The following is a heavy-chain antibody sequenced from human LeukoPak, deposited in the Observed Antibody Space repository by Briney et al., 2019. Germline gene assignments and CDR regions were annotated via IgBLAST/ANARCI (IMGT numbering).Heavy chain of an antibody. D-gene: IGHD3-10*01. CDR1: GGSFSGYY. Sequence: SETLSLTCAVYGGSFSGYYWSWIRQHPGKGLEWIGYIYYSGSTYYNPSLKSRVTISVDTSKNQFSLKLSSVTAADTAVYYCASSFGKEPYYFDYWGQGTLVTVSS. V-gene: IGHV4-31*11. J-gene: IGHJ4*02. CDR3: ASSFGKEPYYFDY. CDR2: IYYSGST.